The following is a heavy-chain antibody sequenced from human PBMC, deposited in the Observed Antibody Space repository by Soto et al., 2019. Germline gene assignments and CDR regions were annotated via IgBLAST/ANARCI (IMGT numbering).Heavy chain of an antibody. Sequence: SETLSLTCTVSGVSIISYYWSWILQPPGKGLEWIGYIYYSGSTNYNPSLKSRVTISVDTSKHQFSLKLSSVTAADTAVYYWARSSIVGTYYLYLWGQGTLVTVSS. CDR2: IYYSGST. CDR1: GVSIISYY. CDR3: ARSSIVGTYYLYL. J-gene: IGHJ4*02. V-gene: IGHV4-59*01. D-gene: IGHD3-3*01.